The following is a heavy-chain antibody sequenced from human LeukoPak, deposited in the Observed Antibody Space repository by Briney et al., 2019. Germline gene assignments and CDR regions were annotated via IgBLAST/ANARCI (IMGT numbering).Heavy chain of an antibody. CDR2: INPSGST. CDR3: ARARIAVAGPRRSKGQFDL. CDR1: GGSFSGYY. J-gene: IGHJ2*01. Sequence: SETLSLTCAVYGGSFSGYYWSWIRQPPGKGLEWIGEINPSGSTNYNPSLKSRVTISVDTSKNQFSLKLSSVTAADTAVCYCARARIAVAGPRRSKGQFDLWGRSTLVTISS. D-gene: IGHD6-19*01. V-gene: IGHV4-34*01.